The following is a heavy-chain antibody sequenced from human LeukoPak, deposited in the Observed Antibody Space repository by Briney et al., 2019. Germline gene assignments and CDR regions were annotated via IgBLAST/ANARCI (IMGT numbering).Heavy chain of an antibody. J-gene: IGHJ4*02. D-gene: IGHD6-13*01. V-gene: IGHV3-13*01. CDR1: GFTFSRYD. CDR3: ARRAAGIDY. CDR2: IGTAGDT. Sequence: PGGSLRLSCAASGFTFSRYDMHWVRQATGKGLEWVSGIGTAGDTYYAGSVKGRFTISRDNAKNTLYLQMNSLRAEDTAVYYCARRAAGIDYWGQGTLVTVSS.